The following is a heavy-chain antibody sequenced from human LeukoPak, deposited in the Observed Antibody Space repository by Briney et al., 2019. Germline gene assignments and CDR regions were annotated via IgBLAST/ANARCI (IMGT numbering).Heavy chain of an antibody. CDR3: AKSAIGSTSNGFDP. J-gene: IGHJ5*02. CDR2: IRGGGGTT. CDR1: GFTFSSNA. D-gene: IGHD2-2*03. Sequence: TAGSLRLSSAASGFTFSSNAMSWVRQAPGNGLEWVSDIRGGGGTTYYAGSVKGRFTISRDNSTNTLYLQMNRLRAEDTAVYYCAKSAIGSTSNGFDPWGQGTLVTVSS. V-gene: IGHV3-23*01.